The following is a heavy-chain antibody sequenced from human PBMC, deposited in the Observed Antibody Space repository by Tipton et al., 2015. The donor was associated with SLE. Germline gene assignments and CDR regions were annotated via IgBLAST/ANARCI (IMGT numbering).Heavy chain of an antibody. D-gene: IGHD6-13*01. CDR2: VYNSGST. Sequence: TLSLTCTVSGGSISKYYWSWIRQPPGKGLEWIGYVYNSGSTNYNPSLKSRVTISVDTSKNQFSLNLSSVTAADTAVYYCARIYAAGDYYYGMDVWGQGTTVTVSS. V-gene: IGHV4-59*08. CDR3: ARIYAAGDYYYGMDV. CDR1: GGSISKYY. J-gene: IGHJ6*02.